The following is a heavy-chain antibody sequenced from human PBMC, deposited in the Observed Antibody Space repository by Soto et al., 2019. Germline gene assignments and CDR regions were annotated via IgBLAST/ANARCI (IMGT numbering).Heavy chain of an antibody. V-gene: IGHV4-59*01. CDR1: GGSISSYY. Sequence: SETLSLTCTVSGGSISSYYWSWIRQPPGKGLEWIGYIYYSGSTNYNPSLKSRVTISVDTSKNQFSLKLSSVTAADTAVYYCARAPSPLRGGWAARPTGNWYFDLWGRGTLVTVSS. J-gene: IGHJ2*01. CDR3: ARAPSPLRGGWAARPTGNWYFDL. D-gene: IGHD6-6*01. CDR2: IYYSGST.